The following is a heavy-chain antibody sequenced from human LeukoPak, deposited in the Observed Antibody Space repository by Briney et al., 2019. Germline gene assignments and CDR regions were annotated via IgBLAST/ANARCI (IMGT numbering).Heavy chain of an antibody. D-gene: IGHD2-15*01. CDR3: ARDETFCTGGTCYTRGYFAL. Sequence: GGSLRLFCSASGFTFSNYWMSWVRQAPGQGLEWVANIKEDGSDKYYVDSVMGRFTISRDNAKNSLYLQMNGVRAEDTAVYYCARDETFCTGGTCYTRGYFALCVQGTLVTVSS. CDR1: GFTFSNYW. V-gene: IGHV3-7*01. CDR2: IKEDGSDK. J-gene: IGHJ4*02.